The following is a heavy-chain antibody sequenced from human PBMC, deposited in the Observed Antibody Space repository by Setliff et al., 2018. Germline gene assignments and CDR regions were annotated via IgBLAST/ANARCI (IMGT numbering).Heavy chain of an antibody. D-gene: IGHD1-7*01. CDR3: AKPQVELRWGFES. CDR1: GFTFSTYA. Sequence: GGSLRLSCAASGFTFSTYAMSWVRQAPGKGLERVSTIYSGDRNTFYTDSVKGRFTIFRDGSKNTLFLHMTSLRAEDTAVYYCAKPQVELRWGFESWGQGTPVTVSS. J-gene: IGHJ4*02. CDR2: IYSGDRNT. V-gene: IGHV3-23*03.